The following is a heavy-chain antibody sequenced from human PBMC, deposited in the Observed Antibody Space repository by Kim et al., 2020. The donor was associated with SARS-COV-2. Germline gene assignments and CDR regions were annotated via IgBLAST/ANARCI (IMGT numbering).Heavy chain of an antibody. D-gene: IGHD6-19*01. CDR3: ARGPDGYSSGWYFDY. J-gene: IGHJ4*02. V-gene: IGHV3-33*01. CDR1: GFTFSSYG. Sequence: GGSLRLSCAASGFTFSSYGMHWVRQAPGKGLEWVAVIWYDGSNKYYADSVKGRFTISRDNSKNTLYLQMNSLRAEDTAVYYCARGPDGYSSGWYFDYWGQGTLVTVSS. CDR2: IWYDGSNK.